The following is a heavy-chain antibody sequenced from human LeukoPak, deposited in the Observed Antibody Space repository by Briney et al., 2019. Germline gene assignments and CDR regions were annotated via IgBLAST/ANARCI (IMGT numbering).Heavy chain of an antibody. CDR3: AKDRFRLDLTSFDY. CDR2: ISGTGGST. CDR1: GFTFSSYG. Sequence: GGSLRLSCGASGFTFSSYGMSWVRQAPGKGREGVSGISGTGGSTYYADSVKGRFTISRDNSKNRLYMQMNSLRAEDTAIYFCAKDRFRLDLTSFDYWGQGTLVTVSS. J-gene: IGHJ4*02. D-gene: IGHD1-1*01. V-gene: IGHV3-23*01.